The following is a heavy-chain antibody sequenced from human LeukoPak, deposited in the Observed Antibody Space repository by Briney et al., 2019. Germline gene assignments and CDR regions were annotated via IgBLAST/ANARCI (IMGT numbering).Heavy chain of an antibody. CDR2: INHSGST. Sequence: KPSETLSLTCAVYGGSFSGYYWSWIRQPPGKGLEWIGEINHSGSTNYNPSLKSRVTISVDTSKNQFSLKLSSVTAADTAVCYCARVYTSLSTSHFDYWGQGTLVTGSS. J-gene: IGHJ4*02. V-gene: IGHV4-34*01. D-gene: IGHD2-2*01. CDR1: GGSFSGYY. CDR3: ARVYTSLSTSHFDY.